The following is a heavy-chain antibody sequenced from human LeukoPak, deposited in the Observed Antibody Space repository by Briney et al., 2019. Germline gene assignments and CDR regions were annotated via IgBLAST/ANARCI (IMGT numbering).Heavy chain of an antibody. Sequence: GESLKISCKGSGYSFTSYWIGWVRHMPGKGLEWMGIIYPADSDIRYSPSFQGQVTISADKSISTAYLQWSSLKASDTAMYYCARQEYCSGGSCYTWFDPWGQGTLVTVSS. CDR3: ARQEYCSGGSCYTWFDP. CDR2: IYPADSDI. CDR1: GYSFTSYW. D-gene: IGHD2-15*01. J-gene: IGHJ5*02. V-gene: IGHV5-51*01.